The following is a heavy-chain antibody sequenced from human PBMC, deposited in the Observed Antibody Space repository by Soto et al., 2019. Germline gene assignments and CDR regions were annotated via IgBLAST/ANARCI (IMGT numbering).Heavy chain of an antibody. CDR3: ARPTEYYDSGGYYLPPGYYFDY. Sequence: PSETLSLTCTVSGGSISSSSYYWGWIRQPPGKGLEWIGSIYYSGSAYYNPSLKSRVTISVDTSKNQFSLKLSSVTAADTAVYYCARPTEYYDSGGYYLPPGYYFDYWGQGTLVTVSS. CDR1: GGSISSSSYY. J-gene: IGHJ4*02. V-gene: IGHV4-39*01. CDR2: IYYSGSA. D-gene: IGHD3-22*01.